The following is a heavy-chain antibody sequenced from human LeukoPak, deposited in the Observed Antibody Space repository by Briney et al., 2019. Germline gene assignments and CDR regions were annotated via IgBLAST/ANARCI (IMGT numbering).Heavy chain of an antibody. V-gene: IGHV3-33*08. D-gene: IGHD6-19*01. J-gene: IGHJ4*02. CDR2: VWYDGSNK. CDR1: GFTFSNAW. Sequence: PGGSLRLSCAASGFTFSNAWMSWVRQAPGKGLEWVAVVWYDGSNKYYADSVKGRFTISRDNSKNTLYLQMNSLRAEDTAVYYCARDLEGSGPDYWGQGTLVTVSS. CDR3: ARDLEGSGPDY.